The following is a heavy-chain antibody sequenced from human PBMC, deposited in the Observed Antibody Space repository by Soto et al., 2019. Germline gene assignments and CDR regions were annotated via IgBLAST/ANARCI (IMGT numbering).Heavy chain of an antibody. J-gene: IGHJ6*02. CDR3: ARILGSSWPYYYYYGMDV. D-gene: IGHD6-13*01. CDR2: IFSNDEK. V-gene: IGHV2-26*01. CDR1: GFSHSNARMG. Sequence: SGPTLVNAERTLTLTCTVSGFSHSNARMGVSWIRQPPGKALEWLAHIFSNDEKSYSTSLKSRLTISKDTSKSQVVLTMTNMDPVDTATYYCARILGSSWPYYYYYGMDVWGQGTTVTVSS.